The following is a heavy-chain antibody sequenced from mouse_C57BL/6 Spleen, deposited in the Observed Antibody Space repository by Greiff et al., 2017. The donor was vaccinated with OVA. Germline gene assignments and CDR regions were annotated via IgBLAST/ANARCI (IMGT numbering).Heavy chain of an antibody. J-gene: IGHJ2*01. CDR1: GYTFTSYG. CDR2: IYPRSGNT. V-gene: IGHV1-81*01. D-gene: IGHD1-1*01. Sequence: VQLQQSGAELARPGASVKLSCKASGYTFTSYGIRWVKQRPGQGLEWIGEIYPRSGNTYYNEKFKGKATLTAAKSSSTAYMELRSLTSEDSAVYFCARWRGTTVVSPDDWGKGTTLTVSS. CDR3: ARWRGTTVVSPDD.